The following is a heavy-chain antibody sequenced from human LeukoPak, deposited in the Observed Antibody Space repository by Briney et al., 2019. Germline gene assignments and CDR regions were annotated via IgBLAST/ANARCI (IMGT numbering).Heavy chain of an antibody. D-gene: IGHD3-16*01. CDR2: IGSSSSYI. Sequence: GGSLRLSCAASGFTFSSYSMNWVRQAPGKGLEWVSSIGSSSSYIYYADSVKGRFTISRDNAKNSLYLQMNSLRAEDTAVYYCARDGRGTFAHFDYWGQGTLVTVSS. CDR1: GFTFSSYS. CDR3: ARDGRGTFAHFDY. V-gene: IGHV3-21*01. J-gene: IGHJ4*02.